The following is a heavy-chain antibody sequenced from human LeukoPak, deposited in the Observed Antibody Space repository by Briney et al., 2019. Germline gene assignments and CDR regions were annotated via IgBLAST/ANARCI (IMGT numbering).Heavy chain of an antibody. CDR1: GFTFSSYG. D-gene: IGHD3-22*01. V-gene: IGHV3-30*02. Sequence: GGSLRLSCAASGFTFSSYGMHWVRQAPGKGLEWVAFIRYDGSNKYYADSVKGRFTISRDHSKNTLYLQMNSLRAEDTAVYYCHYYDSSGYYYFDYWGQGTQVTVSS. CDR2: IRYDGSNK. J-gene: IGHJ4*02. CDR3: HYYDSSGYYYFDY.